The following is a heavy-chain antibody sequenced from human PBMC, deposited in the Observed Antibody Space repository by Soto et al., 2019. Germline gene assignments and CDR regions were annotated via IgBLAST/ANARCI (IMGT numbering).Heavy chain of an antibody. J-gene: IGHJ6*02. CDR1: GYTFTSYA. Sequence: ASVKVSCKASGYTFTSYAMHWVRQAPGQRLEWMGWINAGNGNTKYSQKFQGRVTITRDTSASTAYMEQSSLRSEDTAVYYCARDDYDSSGYWPYYGMDVWGQGTTVTVSS. V-gene: IGHV1-3*01. CDR2: INAGNGNT. D-gene: IGHD3-22*01. CDR3: ARDDYDSSGYWPYYGMDV.